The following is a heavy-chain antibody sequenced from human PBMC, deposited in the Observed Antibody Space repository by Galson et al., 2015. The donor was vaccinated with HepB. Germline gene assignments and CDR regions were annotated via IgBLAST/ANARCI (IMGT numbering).Heavy chain of an antibody. Sequence: SLRLSCAVSGFTFRTYAMHWVRQAPGKGLEYVSAISSNGGSTYYANSVKGRFTISRDNSKNTLYLQMGSLRDEDMAVYYCARDMYSYGAASLDYWGQGTLVTVSS. D-gene: IGHD5-18*01. V-gene: IGHV3-64*01. J-gene: IGHJ4*02. CDR2: ISSNGGST. CDR3: ARDMYSYGAASLDY. CDR1: GFTFRTYA.